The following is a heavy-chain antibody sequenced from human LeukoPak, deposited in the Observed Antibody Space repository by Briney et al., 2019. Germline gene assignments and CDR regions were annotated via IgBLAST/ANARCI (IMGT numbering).Heavy chain of an antibody. CDR1: GFTFSSYS. J-gene: IGHJ4*02. CDR2: ISISSYI. V-gene: IGHV3-21*01. D-gene: IGHD3-9*01. Sequence: PGGSLRLSCAASGFTFSSYSMNWVRQAPGKGLEWVSYISISSYIYYADSVKGRFTISKDNAKNSLYLQMNSLRAEDTAVYYCARLMNDDILTGYDYWGQGTLVTVSS. CDR3: ARLMNDDILTGYDY.